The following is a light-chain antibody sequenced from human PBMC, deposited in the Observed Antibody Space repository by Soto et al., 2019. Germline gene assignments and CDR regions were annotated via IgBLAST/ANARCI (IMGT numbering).Light chain of an antibody. CDR3: QQRSNWLT. Sequence: EIVMTQSPATLSVSPRERASLSCRASQSVSSNLACYQQKPGQAPRLLIYGASTRATGIPARFSGSGSGTDFTLTISSLEPEDFAVYYCQQRSNWLTFGQGTRLEI. CDR2: GAS. V-gene: IGKV3-11*01. CDR1: QSVSSN. J-gene: IGKJ5*01.